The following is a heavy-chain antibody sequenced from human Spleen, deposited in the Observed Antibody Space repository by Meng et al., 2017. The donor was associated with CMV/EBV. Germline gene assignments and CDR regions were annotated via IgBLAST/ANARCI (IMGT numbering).Heavy chain of an antibody. D-gene: IGHD1-14*01. V-gene: IGHV4-59*01. CDR1: GGSISSYY. Sequence: QVQLQESGPGLVQPSQTRSLTCTVSGGSISSYYWSWIRQPPGKGLEWIGYIYYSGSTRYIPSLKSRVSMSVDTSKNQFSLKLSSVTAADTAVYYCARGPDDFDYWGQGTLVTVSS. CDR3: ARGPDDFDY. J-gene: IGHJ4*02. CDR2: IYYSGST.